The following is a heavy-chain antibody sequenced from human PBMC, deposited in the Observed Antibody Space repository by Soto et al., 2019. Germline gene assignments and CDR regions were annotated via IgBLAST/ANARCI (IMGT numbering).Heavy chain of an antibody. CDR2: ISGSGGST. V-gene: IGHV3-23*01. CDR1: GFTFSSYA. Sequence: EVQLLESGGGLVQPGGSLRLSCAASGFTFSSYAMSWVRQAPGKGLELVSAISGSGGSTYYADSVKGRFTISRDNSKNTLYLQLNSLSAEDTAVYYCAKGRQITICGVVISQPWFDYWGQGNLVTVSS. J-gene: IGHJ4*02. D-gene: IGHD3-3*01. CDR3: AKGRQITICGVVISQPWFDY.